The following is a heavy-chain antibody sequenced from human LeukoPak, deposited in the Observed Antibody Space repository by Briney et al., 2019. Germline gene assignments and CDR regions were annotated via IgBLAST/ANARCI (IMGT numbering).Heavy chain of an antibody. CDR2: IYYSGST. CDR1: GGSISSSSYY. Sequence: SETLSLTCTVSGGSISSSSYYWGWIRQPPGKGLEWIGSIYYSGSTYYNPSLKSRVTMSVDTSKNQFSLKLSSVTAVDTAVYYCARTQGYYDSSGFAFDIWGQGTMVTVSS. D-gene: IGHD3-22*01. J-gene: IGHJ3*02. V-gene: IGHV4-39*07. CDR3: ARTQGYYDSSGFAFDI.